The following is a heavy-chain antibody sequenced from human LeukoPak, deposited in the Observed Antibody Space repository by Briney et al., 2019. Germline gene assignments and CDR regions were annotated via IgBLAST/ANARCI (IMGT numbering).Heavy chain of an antibody. CDR1: GGSLSGYY. CDR2: INHSGST. CDR3: ARVGGIINWFDP. Sequence: PSETLSLTCGVYGGSLSGYYWSWIRQPPGEGLEWIGEINHSGSTNYNPSLKSRVTISVNTSNNYFSLKLSSVTAADTAVYFCARVGGIINWFDPWGQGTLVTVSS. J-gene: IGHJ5*02. D-gene: IGHD3-16*01. V-gene: IGHV4-34*01.